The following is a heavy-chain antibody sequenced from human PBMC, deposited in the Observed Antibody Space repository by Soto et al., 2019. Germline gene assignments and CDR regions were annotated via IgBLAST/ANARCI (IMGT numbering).Heavy chain of an antibody. D-gene: IGHD3-3*01. CDR3: ASQLYYDFWSGYPSRLDY. Sequence: SVKVSCKASGGTFSSYTISWVRQAPGQGLEWMGRIIPILGIANYAQKFQGRVTITADKSTSTAYMELSSLRSEDTAVYYCASQLYYDFWSGYPSRLDYWGQGTLVTVSS. V-gene: IGHV1-69*02. CDR1: GGTFSSYT. CDR2: IIPILGIA. J-gene: IGHJ4*02.